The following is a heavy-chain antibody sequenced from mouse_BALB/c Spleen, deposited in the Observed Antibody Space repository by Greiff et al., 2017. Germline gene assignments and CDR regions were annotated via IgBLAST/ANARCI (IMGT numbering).Heavy chain of an antibody. J-gene: IGHJ2*01. CDR1: GFTFSNYW. V-gene: IGHV6-6*02. CDR3: TRGIYYGPYFDY. Sequence: EVKLEESGGGLVQPGGSMKLSCVASGFTFSNYWMNWVRQSPEKGLEWVAEIRLKSNNYATHYAESVKGRFTISRDDSKSSVYLQMNNLRAEDTGIYYCTRGIYYGPYFDYWGQGTTLTVSS. CDR2: IRLKSNNYAT. D-gene: IGHD2-1*01.